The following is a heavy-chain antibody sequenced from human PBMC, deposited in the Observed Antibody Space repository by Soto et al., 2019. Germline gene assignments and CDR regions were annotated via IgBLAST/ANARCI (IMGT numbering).Heavy chain of an antibody. CDR1: GGSISSSSYY. CDR2: IYYSGST. J-gene: IGHJ4*02. V-gene: IGHV4-39*01. CDR3: ARPYGSGSYSDY. Sequence: LSLTCTVSGGSISSSSYYWGWIRQPPGKGLEWIGSIYYSGSTYYNPSLKSRVTISVDTSKNQFSLKLSSVTAADTAVYYCARPYGSGSYSDYWGQGTLVTVSS. D-gene: IGHD3-10*01.